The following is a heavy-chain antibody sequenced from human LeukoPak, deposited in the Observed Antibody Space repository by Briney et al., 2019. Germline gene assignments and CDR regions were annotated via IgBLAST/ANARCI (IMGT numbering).Heavy chain of an antibody. CDR1: GGSFSGYY. V-gene: IGHV4-34*01. Sequence: SETLSLTCAVYGGSFSGYYWSWIRQPPGKGLEWIGEINHSGSTNYNPSLKSRVTISVETSKNQFSLKLSSVTAADTAVYYCARGGPYYDILTGYYPDNWFDPWGQGTLVTVSS. CDR2: INHSGST. D-gene: IGHD3-9*01. CDR3: ARGGPYYDILTGYYPDNWFDP. J-gene: IGHJ5*02.